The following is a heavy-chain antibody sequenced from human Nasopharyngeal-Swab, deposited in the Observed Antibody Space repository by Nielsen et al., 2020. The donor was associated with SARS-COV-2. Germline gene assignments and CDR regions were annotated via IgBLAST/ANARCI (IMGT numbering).Heavy chain of an antibody. CDR3: ARSGTTKYGLDV. V-gene: IGHV4-4*07. D-gene: IGHD1-1*01. Sequence: SETLSLTCSVSGGSISGYFLSWIRQPAGEGLEWIGRVYTSGSTNYNPSLKSRVTISIDMSKNQFSPELRSVTAADTAFYYCARSGTTKYGLDVWGQGTTVIVSS. J-gene: IGHJ6*01. CDR1: GGSISGYF. CDR2: VYTSGST.